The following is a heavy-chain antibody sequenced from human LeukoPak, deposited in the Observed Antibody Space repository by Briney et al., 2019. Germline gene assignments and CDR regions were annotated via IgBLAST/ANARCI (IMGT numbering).Heavy chain of an antibody. J-gene: IGHJ4*02. CDR2: IYYSGST. CDR3: ARVMGFIAAADMDNFDY. D-gene: IGHD6-13*01. V-gene: IGHV4-59*12. CDR1: GGSISSYY. Sequence: SETLSLTCTVSGGSISSYYWSWIRQPPGKGLEWIGSIYYSGSTYYNPSLKSRVTISVDTSKNQFSLKLSSVTAADTAVYYCARVMGFIAAADMDNFDYWGQGTLVTVSS.